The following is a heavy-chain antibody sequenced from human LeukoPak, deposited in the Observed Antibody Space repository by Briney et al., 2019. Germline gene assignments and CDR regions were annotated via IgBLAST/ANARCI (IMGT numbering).Heavy chain of an antibody. D-gene: IGHD1-26*01. CDR1: GYSISSGYY. J-gene: IGHJ3*02. Sequence: SETLSLTCTVSGYSISSGYYWGWIRQPPGKGLEWIGSIYHSGSTYYNPSLKSRVTIPVDTSKNQFSLKLSSVTAADTAVYYCARNPTIIVGAPTAFDIWGQGTMVTVSS. V-gene: IGHV4-38-2*02. CDR2: IYHSGST. CDR3: ARNPTIIVGAPTAFDI.